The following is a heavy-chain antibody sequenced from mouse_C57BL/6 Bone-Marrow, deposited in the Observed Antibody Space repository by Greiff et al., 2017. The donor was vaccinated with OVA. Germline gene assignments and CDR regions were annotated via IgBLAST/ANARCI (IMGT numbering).Heavy chain of an antibody. CDR3: GRNGSSYHYFDY. J-gene: IGHJ2*01. CDR1: GYTFTSYW. D-gene: IGHD1-1*01. CDR2: IYPGSGST. V-gene: IGHV1-55*01. Sequence: QVQLQQPGAELVKPGASVKMSCKASGYTFTSYWITWVKQRPGQGLEWIGDIYPGSGSTNYNEKFKSKATLTVDTSSSTAYMQLSSLTSEDATVYYCGRNGSSYHYFDYWGQGTTLTVSS.